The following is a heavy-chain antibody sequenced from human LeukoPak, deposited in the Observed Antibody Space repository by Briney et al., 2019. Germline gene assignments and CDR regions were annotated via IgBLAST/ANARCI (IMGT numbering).Heavy chain of an antibody. D-gene: IGHD1-26*01. CDR2: INPNSGGT. CDR1: GYTFTGYY. V-gene: IGHV1-2*02. Sequence: ASVKVSCKASGYTFTGYYMHWVRQAPGQGLEWMGWINPNSGGTNYAQKFQGRVTMTRDTSISTAYMELSRLRSDDTAVYYCARALRGVVGASYFDYWGQGTLVTVSS. CDR3: ARALRGVVGASYFDY. J-gene: IGHJ4*02.